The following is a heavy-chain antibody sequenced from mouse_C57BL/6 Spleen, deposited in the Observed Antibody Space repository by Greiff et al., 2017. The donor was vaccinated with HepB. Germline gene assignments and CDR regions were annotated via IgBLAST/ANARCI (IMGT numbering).Heavy chain of an antibody. CDR3: ITTVVDYFDY. D-gene: IGHD1-1*01. J-gene: IGHJ2*01. CDR1: GFTFSSYG. CDR2: ISSGGSYT. Sequence: EVKLQESGGDLVKPGGSLKLSCAASGFTFSSYGMSWVRQTPDKRLEWVATISSGGSYTYYPDSVKGRFTISRDNAKNTLYLQMSSLKSEDTAMYYCITTVVDYFDYWGQGTTLTVSS. V-gene: IGHV5-6*01.